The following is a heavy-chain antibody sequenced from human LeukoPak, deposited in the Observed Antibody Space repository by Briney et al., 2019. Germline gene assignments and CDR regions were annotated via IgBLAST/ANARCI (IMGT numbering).Heavy chain of an antibody. J-gene: IGHJ4*02. V-gene: IGHV3-11*04. CDR2: IRSSGSPI. CDR3: VRDPDALDF. CDR1: GGSISSSSYY. Sequence: PSETLSLTCTVSGGSISSSSYYWGWIRQPPGKGLEWVSYIRSSGSPIYYADSVKGRFTISRDNAKNSLYLQMNSLRDEDTAVYYCVRDPDALDFWGQGTPVTVSS.